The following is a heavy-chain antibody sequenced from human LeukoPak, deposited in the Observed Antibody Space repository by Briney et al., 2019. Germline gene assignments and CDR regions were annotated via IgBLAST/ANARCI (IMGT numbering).Heavy chain of an antibody. D-gene: IGHD2-15*01. CDR1: GGSISSGDYY. Sequence: PSQTLSLTCTVSGGSISSGDYYWSWIRQPPGKGLEWIGYIYYSGSTYYNPSLKSRVTISVDTSKNQFSLKLSSVTAADTAVYYGAREMVVAAYNWFDPWGQGTLVTVSS. CDR2: IYYSGST. V-gene: IGHV4-30-4*01. CDR3: AREMVVAAYNWFDP. J-gene: IGHJ5*02.